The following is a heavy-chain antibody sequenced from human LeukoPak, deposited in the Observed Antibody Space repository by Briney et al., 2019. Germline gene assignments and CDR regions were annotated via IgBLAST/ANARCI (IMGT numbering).Heavy chain of an antibody. Sequence: PGGSLRLSCAASGFTVSSNYMSWVRQAPGKGLEWVSFIYSGGSTHYADSVKGRFTISRDNSKNTLYLQMNSLRAEDTAVYYCARARSSYGYGDAFDIWGQGTMVTVSS. V-gene: IGHV3-66*02. J-gene: IGHJ3*02. D-gene: IGHD5-18*01. CDR1: GFTVSSNY. CDR2: IYSGGST. CDR3: ARARSSYGYGDAFDI.